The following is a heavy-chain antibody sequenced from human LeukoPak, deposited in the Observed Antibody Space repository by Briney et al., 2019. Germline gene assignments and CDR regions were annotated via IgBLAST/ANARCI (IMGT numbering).Heavy chain of an antibody. CDR2: IYYSGST. V-gene: IGHV4-59*01. J-gene: IGHJ4*02. D-gene: IGHD6-13*01. Sequence: SETLSLTCIVSGGSISSYYWSWIRQPPGKGLEWIGYIYYSGSTNYNPSLKSRVTISVDTSKNQFSLKLSSVTAADTAVYYCARVSSSWYDPVDYWGQGTLVTVSS. CDR1: GGSISSYY. CDR3: ARVSSSWYDPVDY.